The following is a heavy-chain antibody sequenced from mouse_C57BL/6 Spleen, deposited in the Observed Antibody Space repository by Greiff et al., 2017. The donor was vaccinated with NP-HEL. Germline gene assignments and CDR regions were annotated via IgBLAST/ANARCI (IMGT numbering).Heavy chain of an antibody. Sequence: VMLVESGPGLVAPSQSLSITCTVSGFSLTSYGVHWVRQPPGKGLGWLVVIWSDGSTTYNSALKSRLSISKDNSKSQVFLKMNSLQTDDTAMYYCARGEIYYDYDSMDYWGQGTSVTVSS. CDR2: IWSDGST. CDR3: ARGEIYYDYDSMDY. CDR1: GFSLTSYG. V-gene: IGHV2-6*03. J-gene: IGHJ4*01. D-gene: IGHD2-4*01.